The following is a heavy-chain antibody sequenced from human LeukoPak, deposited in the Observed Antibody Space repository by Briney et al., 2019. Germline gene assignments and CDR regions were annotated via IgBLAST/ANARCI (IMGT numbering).Heavy chain of an antibody. V-gene: IGHV1-18*01. CDR1: GYTFTSYG. Sequence: ASVKVSCKASGYTFTSYGISWVRQAPGQGLEWMGWISAKNGNTNYAQKVQGRVTMTTDTSTSTAYMELRSLRSDDTAVYCCARDTEWEKNPDYFDYWGQGTLVTVSS. CDR3: ARDTEWEKNPDYFDY. D-gene: IGHD1-26*01. CDR2: ISAKNGNT. J-gene: IGHJ4*02.